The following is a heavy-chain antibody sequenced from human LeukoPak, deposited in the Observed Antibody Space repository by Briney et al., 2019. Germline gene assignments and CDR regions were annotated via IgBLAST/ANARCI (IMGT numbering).Heavy chain of an antibody. J-gene: IGHJ4*02. CDR1: GFTFSYYN. CDR2: ISSSSSYI. V-gene: IGHV3-21*01. D-gene: IGHD5-12*01. Sequence: PGGSLRLSCAASGFTFSYYNMNWVRQAPGKGLEWVSSISSSSSYIYYADSVKGRFTISRDNAKNSLYLQMNSLRAEDTAAYYCASGYSGLAGGYWGQGTLVTVSS. CDR3: ASGYSGLAGGY.